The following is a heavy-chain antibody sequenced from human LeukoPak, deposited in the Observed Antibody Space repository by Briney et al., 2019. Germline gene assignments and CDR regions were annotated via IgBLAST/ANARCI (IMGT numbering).Heavy chain of an antibody. CDR1: GYTFTDYW. V-gene: IGHV5-51*01. D-gene: IGHD6-13*01. Sequence: GESLKISCKGSGYTFTDYWIGWVCQMPGKGLEWMGIIYPGDSDTIYSPSFQCQVTISADKSITTAYLQWSSLKASDTAMYYCARHSSSYYYFDYWGQGTLFTASS. CDR3: ARHSSSYYYFDY. J-gene: IGHJ4*02. CDR2: IYPGDSDT.